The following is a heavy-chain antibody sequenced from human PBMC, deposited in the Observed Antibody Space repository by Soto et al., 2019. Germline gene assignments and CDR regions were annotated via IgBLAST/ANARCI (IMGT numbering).Heavy chain of an antibody. D-gene: IGHD6-19*01. V-gene: IGHV3-48*02. J-gene: IGHJ4*02. CDR2: ISTSGATR. CDR1: GFTFSTDS. CDR3: ARFFGSGFDY. Sequence: GGSLRLSCVASGFTFSTDSMNWVRQAPGKGLEWVAHISTSGATRYYADSVEGRFTISRDNAKTSLYLQMDSLRDEDTAVYYCARFFGSGFDYWGQGTLVTVSS.